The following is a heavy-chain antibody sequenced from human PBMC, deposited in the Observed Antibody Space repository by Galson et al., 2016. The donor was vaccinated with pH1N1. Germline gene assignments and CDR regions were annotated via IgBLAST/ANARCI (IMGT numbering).Heavy chain of an antibody. CDR3: ARDSKGGIPFHY. CDR2: INPNSDVT. D-gene: IGHD1-26*01. V-gene: IGHV1-2*02. Sequence: SVKVSCKASGYTFTDYYIHWVRQAPGKGLERMGWINPNSDVTKYAQKFQDRATMTRDTSINTAYMELSGITSDDTAVYYCARDSKGGIPFHYWGQGTLVILSS. J-gene: IGHJ4*02. CDR1: GYTFTDYY.